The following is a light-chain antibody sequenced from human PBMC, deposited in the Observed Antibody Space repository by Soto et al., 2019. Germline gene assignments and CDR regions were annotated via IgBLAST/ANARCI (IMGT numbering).Light chain of an antibody. CDR3: HQSYSTPIT. J-gene: IGKJ4*01. V-gene: IGKV1-39*01. CDR1: QSISSY. CDR2: DAS. Sequence: DIQMTQSPSSLSASVGDRVTITCRASQSISSYLDWYQQKPGKAPNLLIFDASSRQSGVPSRFSGSGSGTDFTLTIRSLQTEDFATCYCHQSYSTPITFGGGTKVEIK.